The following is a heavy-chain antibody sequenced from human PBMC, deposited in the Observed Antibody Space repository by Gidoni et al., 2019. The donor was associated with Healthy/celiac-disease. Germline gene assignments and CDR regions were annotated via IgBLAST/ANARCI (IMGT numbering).Heavy chain of an antibody. Sequence: VQLVQSGAEVQKPGESLKISCTGSGYSFTSYWIGWVLQMPGKVLAWSGIIYPCDSDTRYSPPFQGQVTISADKSISTAYLQWSSLKASDTAMYYCARLESYSSGWYPFDYWGQGTLVTVSS. CDR1: GYSFTSYW. CDR3: ARLESYSSGWYPFDY. CDR2: IYPCDSDT. J-gene: IGHJ4*02. D-gene: IGHD6-19*01. V-gene: IGHV5-51*01.